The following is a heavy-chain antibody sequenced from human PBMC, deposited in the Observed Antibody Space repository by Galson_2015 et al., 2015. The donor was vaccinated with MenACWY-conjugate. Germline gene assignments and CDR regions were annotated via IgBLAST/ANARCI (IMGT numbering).Heavy chain of an antibody. J-gene: IGHJ2*01. V-gene: IGHV1-18*04. CDR3: VRDARVGYCSGGSCPSDWYFDL. Sequence: SVKVSCKASGYTFTNYGISWVRQAPGQGLEWMGWISTYNGDTNYVQKFQGRVTMTTDTSTSTAYMELRSLGSDDTAVYYCVRDARVGYCSGGSCPSDWYFDLWGRGTLVTVSS. CDR1: GYTFTNYG. D-gene: IGHD2-15*01. CDR2: ISTYNGDT.